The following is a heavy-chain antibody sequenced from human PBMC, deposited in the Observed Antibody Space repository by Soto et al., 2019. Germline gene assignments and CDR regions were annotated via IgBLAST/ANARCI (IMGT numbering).Heavy chain of an antibody. J-gene: IGHJ1*01. Sequence: QVQVVESGGGVVQPGRSLRLSCAASGFTFSNYGMHWVRQAPGKGLEWVALISYDGSNQYFADSVQGRFTISRDNSENTLYLQMNSLRIEDTAVYFCARSGYNYGPTLYLQHRGQGTLVTVSS. CDR2: ISYDGSNQ. V-gene: IGHV3-30*03. CDR1: GFTFSNYG. CDR3: ARSGYNYGPTLYLQH. D-gene: IGHD3-10*01.